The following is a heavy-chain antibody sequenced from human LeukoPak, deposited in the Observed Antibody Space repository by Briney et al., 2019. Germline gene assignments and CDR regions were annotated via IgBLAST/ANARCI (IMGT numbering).Heavy chain of an antibody. CDR3: AKDVGYYRSGSYYSD. D-gene: IGHD3-10*01. V-gene: IGHV3-30*18. CDR1: GFTFSSYG. CDR2: ISNDGIKK. J-gene: IGHJ4*02. Sequence: SGGSLRLYCAASGFTFSSYGMHWVRQAPGKGLEWVAVISNDGIKKYYADSVKGRFTIPRDNSKNTLYLQMNSLRVEDTAVYYCAKDVGYYRSGSYYSDWGQGTLVTVSS.